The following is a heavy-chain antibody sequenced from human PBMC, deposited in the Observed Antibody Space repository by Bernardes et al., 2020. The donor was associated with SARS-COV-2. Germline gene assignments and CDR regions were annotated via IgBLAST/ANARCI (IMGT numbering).Heavy chain of an antibody. CDR2: ISTGNYP. CDR3: ARDWKGPPGYCVTYGCWAGFDP. Sequence: GGSLRLSCAASGFTFSDYDMSWVRKAPGKGLEWISYISTGNYPMYADSVRGRFTISRDNAKKIVYLQMNSLEAEDTAVYYCARDWKGPPGYCVTYGCWAGFDPWGPGTQVTVSS. J-gene: IGHJ5*02. D-gene: IGHD2-15*01. V-gene: IGHV3-11*06. CDR1: GFTFSDYD.